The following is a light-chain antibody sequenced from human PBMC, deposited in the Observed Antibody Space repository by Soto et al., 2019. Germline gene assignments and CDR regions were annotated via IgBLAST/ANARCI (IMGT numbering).Light chain of an antibody. J-gene: IGKJ3*01. Sequence: DIQMTQSPSSLSASVGDRVTITCRASQSITNSLNWYQHKPGKAPTLLVYAASSLQSGVPSRFSGSGSGTDVTLTISSLQPEDFATYFCQQCYSMPFTFGPGTKLDIK. CDR3: QQCYSMPFT. CDR1: QSITNS. CDR2: AAS. V-gene: IGKV1-39*01.